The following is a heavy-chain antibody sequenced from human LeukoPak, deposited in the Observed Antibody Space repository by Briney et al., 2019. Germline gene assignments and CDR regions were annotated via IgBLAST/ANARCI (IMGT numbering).Heavy chain of an antibody. CDR3: ARSIRKGRRGMDV. CDR1: GFTFSSYG. J-gene: IGHJ6*02. V-gene: IGHV3-30*03. Sequence: PGRSLRLSCAASGFTFSSYGMHWVRQAPGKGLEWVAVISYDGSNKYYADSVKGRFTISRDNSENTLYLQMNSLRAEDTAMYYCARSIRKGRRGMDVWGQGNPVTVSS. D-gene: IGHD2-21*01. CDR2: ISYDGSNK.